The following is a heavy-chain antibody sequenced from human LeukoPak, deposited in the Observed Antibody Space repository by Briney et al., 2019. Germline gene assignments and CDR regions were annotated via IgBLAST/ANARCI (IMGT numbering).Heavy chain of an antibody. CDR3: AKTKGPYGSGSYNYYGMDV. Sequence: GGSLRLSCVASGFTFSRYAMSWVRQAPGKGLEWVAVISYDGSNKYYADSVKGRFTISRDNSKNTLYLQMNSLRAEDTAVYYCAKTKGPYGSGSYNYYGMDVWGKGTTVTVSS. D-gene: IGHD3-10*01. CDR1: GFTFSRYA. V-gene: IGHV3-30*18. CDR2: ISYDGSNK. J-gene: IGHJ6*04.